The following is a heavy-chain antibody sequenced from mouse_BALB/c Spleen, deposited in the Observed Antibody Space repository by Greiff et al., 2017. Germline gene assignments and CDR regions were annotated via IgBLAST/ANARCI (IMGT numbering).Heavy chain of an antibody. Sequence: VKVVESGPGLVQPSQSLSITCTVSGFSLTSYGVHWVRQSPGKGLEWLGVIWSGGSTDYNAAFISRLSISKDNSKSQVFFKMNSLQANDTAIYYCARKAGWYFDVWGAGTTVTVSS. J-gene: IGHJ1*01. V-gene: IGHV2-2*02. CDR3: ARKAGWYFDV. CDR1: GFSLTSYG. CDR2: IWSGGST.